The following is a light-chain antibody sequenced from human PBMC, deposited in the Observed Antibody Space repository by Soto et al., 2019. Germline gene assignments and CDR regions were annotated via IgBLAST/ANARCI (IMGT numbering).Light chain of an antibody. V-gene: IGLV1-44*01. CDR1: SFNIGSRA. Sequence: QSVLTQPPTASGTPGQRVNISCCGSSFNIGSRAVSWHQQLPGTAPKLLIYANSQRSSGVPDRFSGSKSGTSASLAISGLQSEDESDYYCATWDDSLNGWVFGGGTKATVL. CDR3: ATWDDSLNGWV. J-gene: IGLJ3*02. CDR2: ANS.